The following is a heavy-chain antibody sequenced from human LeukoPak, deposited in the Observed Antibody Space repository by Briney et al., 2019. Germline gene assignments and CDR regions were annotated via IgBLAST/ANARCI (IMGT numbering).Heavy chain of an antibody. J-gene: IGHJ4*02. CDR2: ISAYNGNT. D-gene: IGHD2-2*01. CDR3: ARVLICGTSCPQYYFDY. V-gene: IGHV1-18*01. CDR1: GYTFTSYG. Sequence: GASVKVSCKASGYTFTSYGISWVRQAPGQGLEWMGWISAYNGNTNYAQKLQGRVTMTTDTSTSTAYMELRSLRSDDTAVYYCARVLICGTSCPQYYFDYWGQGTLVTVSS.